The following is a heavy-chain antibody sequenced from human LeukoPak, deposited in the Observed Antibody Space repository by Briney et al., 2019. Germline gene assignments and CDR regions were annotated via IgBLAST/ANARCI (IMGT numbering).Heavy chain of an antibody. V-gene: IGHV3-53*01. CDR2: IFSGGST. Sequence: GGSLRLSCAASGFSVSSNFMTWVRQAPGKGLEWVSVIFSGGSTYYADSVKGRFTISRDNSKNTVYLQMNSLRVEDTAVYYCARGRRWDLLVSLIDASDIWGQGTIVTVSS. D-gene: IGHD1-26*01. CDR1: GFSVSSNF. CDR3: ARGRRWDLLVSLIDASDI. J-gene: IGHJ3*02.